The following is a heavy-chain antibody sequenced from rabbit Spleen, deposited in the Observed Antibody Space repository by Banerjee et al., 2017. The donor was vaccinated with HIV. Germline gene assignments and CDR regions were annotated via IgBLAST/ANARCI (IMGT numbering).Heavy chain of an antibody. J-gene: IGHJ4*01. CDR3: VREAGYAGYGDGNL. D-gene: IGHD7-1*01. CDR1: GTDFSNYYY. V-gene: IGHV1S43*01. Sequence: QEQLEESGGGLVKPGGTLTLTCKASGTDFSNYYYMYWVRQAPGKGLELIAWIYTRDGSTYYASWVSGRFTISRSTSLNTVDLKMTSLTAADTATYFCVREAGYAGYGDGNLWGQGTLVTVS. CDR2: IYTRDGST.